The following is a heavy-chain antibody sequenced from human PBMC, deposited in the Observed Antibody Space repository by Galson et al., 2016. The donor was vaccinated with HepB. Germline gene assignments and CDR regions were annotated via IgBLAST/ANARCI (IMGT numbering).Heavy chain of an antibody. CDR1: GDTFSNYV. V-gene: IGHV1-18*01. J-gene: IGHJ5*01. D-gene: IGHD3-3*01. Sequence: QSGAEVTKPGASVKVSCKTSGDTFSNYVFTWVRQAPGQGLEWMGWVSASNGHTNYAQKLQGRVTMTTDTSTSIVYMELTSLRSDDTAVYYCARGDYDFDSWGQGTLVTVSS. CDR3: ARGDYDFDS. CDR2: VSASNGHT.